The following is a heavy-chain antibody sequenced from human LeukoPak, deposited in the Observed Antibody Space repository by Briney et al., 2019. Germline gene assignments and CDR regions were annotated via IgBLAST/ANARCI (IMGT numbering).Heavy chain of an antibody. CDR1: GFTFSSYT. Sequence: GSLRLSCAASGFTFSSYTMNWVRQAPGKGLEWVSSISSSSSYIYYADSVKGRFTISRDNAKNSLYLQMNSLRAEDTAVYYCVRNLDFWGDSEDYWGQGTLVTVSS. CDR2: ISSSSSYI. CDR3: VRNLDFWGDSEDY. D-gene: IGHD3-3*01. V-gene: IGHV3-21*01. J-gene: IGHJ4*02.